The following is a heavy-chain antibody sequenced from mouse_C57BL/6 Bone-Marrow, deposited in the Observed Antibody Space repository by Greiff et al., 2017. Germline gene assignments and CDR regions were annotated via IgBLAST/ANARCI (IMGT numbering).Heavy chain of an antibody. J-gene: IGHJ2*01. CDR3: TSLLRCLFDY. Sequence: VQLQQSGAELVRPGASVKLSCTASGFNIKDDYMHWVKQRPEQGLEWIGWIDPENGDTEYASKFQGKATITADTSSNTAYLQLSSLTSEDTAVYYCTSLLRCLFDYWGQGTTLTVSS. CDR2: IDPENGDT. D-gene: IGHD1-1*01. CDR1: GFNIKDDY. V-gene: IGHV14-4*01.